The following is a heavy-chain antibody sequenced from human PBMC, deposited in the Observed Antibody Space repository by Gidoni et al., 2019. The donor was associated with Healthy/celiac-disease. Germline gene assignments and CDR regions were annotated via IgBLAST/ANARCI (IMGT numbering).Heavy chain of an antibody. V-gene: IGHV3-21*01. J-gene: IGHJ4*02. D-gene: IGHD6-13*01. CDR2: MSSSSSYI. CDR1: GFTFSSYS. Sequence: EVQLVESGGGLVKPGGSLRLSCAASGFTFSSYSMNWVRPAPGKGLAWFSSMSSSSSYIYYADSVKGRFTISRDNAKNSLYLQMNSLRAEDTAVYYCARAPGYIPRSLDYWGQGTLVTVSS. CDR3: ARAPGYIPRSLDY.